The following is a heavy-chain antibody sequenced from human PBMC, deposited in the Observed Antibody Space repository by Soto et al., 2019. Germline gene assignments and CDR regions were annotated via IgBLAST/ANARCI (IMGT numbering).Heavy chain of an antibody. CDR3: ARADYYGSGSSNWFDP. J-gene: IGHJ5*02. CDR2: INHSGST. D-gene: IGHD3-10*01. V-gene: IGHV4-34*01. Sequence: SETLSLTXAVYGGSFSGYYWSWIRQPPGKGLEWIGEINHSGSTNYNPSLKSRVTISVDTSKNQFSLKLSSVTAADTAVYYCARADYYGSGSSNWFDPWGQGTLVTVSS. CDR1: GGSFSGYY.